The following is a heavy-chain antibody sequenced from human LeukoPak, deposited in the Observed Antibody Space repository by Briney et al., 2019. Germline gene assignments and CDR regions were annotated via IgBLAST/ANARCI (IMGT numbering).Heavy chain of an antibody. J-gene: IGHJ4*02. CDR3: ARGMSGRKANLRYYDFWSGYYDDSYFDY. CDR2: IYYSGST. V-gene: IGHV4-39*07. Sequence: PSETLSLTCTVSGGSISSSSYYWGWIRQPPGKGLEWIGSIYYSGSTYYNPSLKSRVTISVDTSKNQFSLKLSSVTAADTAVYYCARGMSGRKANLRYYDFWSGYYDDSYFDYWGQGTLVTVSS. D-gene: IGHD3-3*01. CDR1: GGSISSSSYY.